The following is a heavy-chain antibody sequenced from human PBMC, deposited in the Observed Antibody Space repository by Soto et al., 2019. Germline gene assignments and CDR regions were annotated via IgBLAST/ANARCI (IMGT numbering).Heavy chain of an antibody. D-gene: IGHD3-22*01. CDR3: ARDRNYYDSSGSHFDD. Sequence: SETLSLTCTVSGGSISSYYWSWIRQPAGKGLEWIGRIYTSGSTNYNPSLKSRVTMSVDTSKNQFSLKLSSVTAADTAVYYCARDRNYYDSSGSHFDDWGQGTLVTVYS. J-gene: IGHJ4*02. CDR1: GGSISSYY. CDR2: IYTSGST. V-gene: IGHV4-4*07.